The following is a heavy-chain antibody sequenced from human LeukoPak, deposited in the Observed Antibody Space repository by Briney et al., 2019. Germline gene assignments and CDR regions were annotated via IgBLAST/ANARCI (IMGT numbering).Heavy chain of an antibody. CDR2: ITIGGSAI. D-gene: IGHD1-26*01. J-gene: IGHJ4*02. V-gene: IGHV3-48*03. CDR3: TRDSPSGDIDY. CDR1: GFTFSTYE. Sequence: GGSLRLLCAACGFTFSTYEMNGVRQAPSQGLEWISHITIGGSAIYYADSVRGRFTISRDDAKNSLYLQMNSLRAEDTAVYYCTRDSPSGDIDYWGQGTLVTVSS.